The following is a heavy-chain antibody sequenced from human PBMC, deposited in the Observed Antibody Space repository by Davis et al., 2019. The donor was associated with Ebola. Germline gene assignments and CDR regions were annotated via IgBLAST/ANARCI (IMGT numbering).Heavy chain of an antibody. CDR3: ARDNGGSSPHYYYYYYGMDV. CDR2: ISAYNGNT. D-gene: IGHD6-6*01. V-gene: IGHV1-18*04. J-gene: IGHJ6*02. CDR1: GYSFTSYW. Sequence: AASVKVSCKGSGYSFTSYWNGWVRQAPGQGLEWMGWISAYNGNTNYAQKLQGRVTMTTDTSTSTPYMELRSLRSDDTAVYYCARDNGGSSPHYYYYYYGMDVWGQGTTVTVSS.